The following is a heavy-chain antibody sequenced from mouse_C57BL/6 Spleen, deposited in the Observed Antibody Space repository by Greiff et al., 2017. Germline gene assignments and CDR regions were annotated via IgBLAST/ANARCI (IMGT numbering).Heavy chain of an antibody. J-gene: IGHJ4*01. Sequence: EVQLVESGGGLVKPGGSLKLSCAASGFTFSDYGMHWVRQAPEKGLEWVAYISSGSSTLYYADTVKGRFTISRDNAKNTLFLQMTSLRSEDTAMYYCARDYSNSFYYAMDYWGQGTSVTVSS. CDR1: GFTFSDYG. CDR3: ARDYSNSFYYAMDY. V-gene: IGHV5-17*01. CDR2: ISSGSSTL. D-gene: IGHD2-5*01.